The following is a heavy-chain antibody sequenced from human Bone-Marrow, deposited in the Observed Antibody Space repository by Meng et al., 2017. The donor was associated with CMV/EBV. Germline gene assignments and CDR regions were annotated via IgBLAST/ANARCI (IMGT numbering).Heavy chain of an antibody. CDR2: ISSSSSYI. Sequence: GESLKISCAASGFTFSSYSMNWVRQAPGKGLEWVSSISSSSSYIYYADSVKGRFTISRDNAKNSLYLQMNSLRAEDTAVYYCARVGQFVAAFDIWGQGTMVTVSS. CDR3: ARVGQFVAAFDI. J-gene: IGHJ3*02. CDR1: GFTFSSYS. D-gene: IGHD3-10*01. V-gene: IGHV3-21*01.